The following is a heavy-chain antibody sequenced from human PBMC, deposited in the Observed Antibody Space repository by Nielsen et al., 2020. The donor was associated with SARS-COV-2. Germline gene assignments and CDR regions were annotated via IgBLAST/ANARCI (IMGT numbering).Heavy chain of an antibody. J-gene: IGHJ3*01. Sequence: GGSLRLSCAASGFTFTDSTMHWVRQASGKGLEWVGRISTKANNYATVYTESVKDRVTISRDESKNTAYLQMNSLKTEDAAVYFCTRVNPITDSWFDALDLWSQGTMVTVSS. CDR3: TRVNPITDSWFDALDL. D-gene: IGHD6-13*01. CDR1: GFTFTDST. CDR2: ISTKANNYAT. V-gene: IGHV3-73*01.